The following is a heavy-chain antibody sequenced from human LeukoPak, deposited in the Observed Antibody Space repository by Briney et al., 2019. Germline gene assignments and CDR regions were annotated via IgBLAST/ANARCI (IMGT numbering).Heavy chain of an antibody. D-gene: IGHD3-22*01. CDR2: IKQDGSEK. J-gene: IGHJ4*02. CDR1: GFTFSSYW. V-gene: IGHV3-7*01. Sequence: PGGSLRLSCAASGFTFSSYWMSWVRQAPGKGLGWVANIKQDGSEKYYVDSVKGRFTISRDNAKNSLYLQMNSLRAEDTAVYYCARVTTMIVEYYFDYWGQGTLVTVSS. CDR3: ARVTTMIVEYYFDY.